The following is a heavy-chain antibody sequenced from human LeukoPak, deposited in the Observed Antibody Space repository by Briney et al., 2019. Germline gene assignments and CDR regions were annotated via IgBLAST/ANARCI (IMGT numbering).Heavy chain of an antibody. CDR3: AKDWYYYDSSGYYDWFDP. V-gene: IGHV3-23*01. CDR1: GFTFSDYS. Sequence: GGSLRLSCAASGFTFSDYSMNWIRQAPGKGLEWVSAISGSGGSTYYADSVKGRFTISRDNSKNTLYLQMNSLRAEDTAVYYCAKDWYYYDSSGYYDWFDPWGQGTLVTVSS. D-gene: IGHD3-22*01. J-gene: IGHJ5*02. CDR2: ISGSGGST.